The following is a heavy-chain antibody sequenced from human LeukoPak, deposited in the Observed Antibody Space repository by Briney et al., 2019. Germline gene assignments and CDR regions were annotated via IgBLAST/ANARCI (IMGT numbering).Heavy chain of an antibody. CDR2: VWYDGSNK. CDR1: GFIFSNYG. CDR3: ARDPSLRVTLDY. D-gene: IGHD4-4*01. J-gene: IGHJ4*02. Sequence: QPGGSLRLSCAASGFIFSNYGMHWVRQAPGKGLEWVAVVWYDGSNKYYADSVKGRFTISRDNSKNMLYLQMNSLRAEDTAAYYCARDPSLRVTLDYWGQGTLVTVSS. V-gene: IGHV3-33*01.